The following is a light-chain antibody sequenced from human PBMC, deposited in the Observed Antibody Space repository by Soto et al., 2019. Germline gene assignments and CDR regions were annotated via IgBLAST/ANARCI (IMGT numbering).Light chain of an antibody. CDR2: SAS. J-gene: IGKJ4*01. Sequence: DIQMTQSPSSLSASVGDSVSFTCRASHFISTYLNWYQQKPGKAPKLLIYSASSLQRGVPSRFSGSGPGTDFTLIISNLQREDFATYFCQQSHSDPFTFGGGTKVEI. CDR3: QQSHSDPFT. CDR1: HFISTY. V-gene: IGKV1-39*01.